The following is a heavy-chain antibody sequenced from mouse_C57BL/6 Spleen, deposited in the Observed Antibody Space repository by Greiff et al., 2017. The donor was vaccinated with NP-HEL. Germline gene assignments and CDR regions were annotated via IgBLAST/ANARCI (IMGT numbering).Heavy chain of an antibody. D-gene: IGHD2-4*01. Sequence: QVQLKESGPGLVQPSQSLSITCTVSGFSLTSYGVHWVRQSPGKGLEWLGVIWSGGSTDYNAAFISRLSISKDNSKSQVFFKMNSLQADDTAIYYCARRDDYDADYAMDYWGQGTSVTVSS. J-gene: IGHJ4*01. V-gene: IGHV2-2*01. CDR2: IWSGGST. CDR1: GFSLTSYG. CDR3: ARRDDYDADYAMDY.